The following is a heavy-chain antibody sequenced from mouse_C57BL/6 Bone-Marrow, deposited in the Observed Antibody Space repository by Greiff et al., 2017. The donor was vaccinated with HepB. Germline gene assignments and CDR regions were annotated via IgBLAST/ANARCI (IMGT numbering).Heavy chain of an antibody. CDR2: IDPENGDT. CDR3: TTYYYGSSSFDY. J-gene: IGHJ2*01. V-gene: IGHV14-4*01. CDR1: GFNIKDDY. Sequence: EVMLVESGAELVRPGASVKLSCTASGFNIKDDYMHWVKQRPEQGLEWIGWIDPENGDTEYASKFQGKATITADTSSNTAYLQLSSLTSEDTAVYYCTTYYYGSSSFDYWGQGTTLTVSS. D-gene: IGHD1-1*01.